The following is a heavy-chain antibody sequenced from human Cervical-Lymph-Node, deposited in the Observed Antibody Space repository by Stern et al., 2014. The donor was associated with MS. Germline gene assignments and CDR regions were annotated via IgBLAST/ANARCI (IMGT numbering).Heavy chain of an antibody. V-gene: IGHV3-15*01. J-gene: IGHJ4*02. CDR1: GFTFRNAW. CDR2: IKDKANGGTT. CDR3: TTPWFDN. Sequence: EVQLVESGGGLVKPGGSLRLSCAASGFTFRNAWMNWVRQAPGKGLEWVGRIKDKANGGTTDYAAPVKGRFTISRDDSHNILYLQINSLKTEDTAIYYCTTPWFDNWGQGTLVSVSS.